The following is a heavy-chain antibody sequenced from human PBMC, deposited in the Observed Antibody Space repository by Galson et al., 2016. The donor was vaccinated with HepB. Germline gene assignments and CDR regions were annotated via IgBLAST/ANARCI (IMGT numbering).Heavy chain of an antibody. D-gene: IGHD4-17*01. Sequence: SETLSLTCTVSGGSISSSPYYWGWIRQPPGKGLEWIANIYYSGNTYYNPSLESRVTISADTSKNQFSLKLSSVTAADAAVYYCARGYGDYLPFDYWGQGALVTVSS. CDR3: ARGYGDYLPFDY. CDR2: IYYSGNT. J-gene: IGHJ4*02. V-gene: IGHV4-39*01. CDR1: GGSISSSPYY.